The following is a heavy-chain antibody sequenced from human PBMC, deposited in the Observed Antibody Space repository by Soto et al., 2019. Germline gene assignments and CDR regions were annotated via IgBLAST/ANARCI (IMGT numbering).Heavy chain of an antibody. CDR2: MNPNSGNT. CDR3: ARVPSITIFGVVIAPYMDV. CDR1: GYTFTSYD. Sequence: GASVKVSCKASGYTFTSYDINWVRQATGQGLEWMGWMNPNSGNTGYAQKFQGRVTMTRNTSISTAYMELSSLRSEDTAVYYCARVPSITIFGVVIAPYMDVSGKGTTVTVSS. D-gene: IGHD3-3*01. V-gene: IGHV1-8*01. J-gene: IGHJ6*03.